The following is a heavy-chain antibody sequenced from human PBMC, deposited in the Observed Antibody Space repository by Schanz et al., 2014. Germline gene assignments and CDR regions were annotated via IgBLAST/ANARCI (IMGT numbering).Heavy chain of an antibody. CDR2: ISGSGVTT. V-gene: IGHV3-23*04. D-gene: IGHD1-26*01. J-gene: IGHJ2*01. CDR3: ARGGRLRFHWFFDL. Sequence: QLVESGGGLVQPGGSLRLSCEASGFTFSSFSMNWVRQAPGKGLEWVSVISGSGVTTYYADSVTGRFTIFRDHSKDTLYLQMNSLRTEETAVYYCARGGRLRFHWFFDLWGRGTLVTVSS. CDR1: GFTFSSFS.